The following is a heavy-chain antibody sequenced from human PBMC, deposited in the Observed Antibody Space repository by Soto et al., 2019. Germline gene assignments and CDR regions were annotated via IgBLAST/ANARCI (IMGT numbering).Heavy chain of an antibody. CDR1: GYTFTGYY. CDR3: ARDRVDIVATIYYYYGMDV. Sequence: ASVKVSCKASGYTFTGYYMHWVRQAPGQGLEWMGWINPNSGGTNYAQKFQGRVTMTRDTSISTAYMELSRLRSDDTAVYYCARDRVDIVATIYYYYGMDVWGQGTTVTVSS. D-gene: IGHD5-12*01. V-gene: IGHV1-2*02. CDR2: INPNSGGT. J-gene: IGHJ6*02.